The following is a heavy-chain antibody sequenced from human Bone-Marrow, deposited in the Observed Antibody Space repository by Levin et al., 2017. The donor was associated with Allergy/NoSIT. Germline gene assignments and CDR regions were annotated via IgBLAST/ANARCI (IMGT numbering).Heavy chain of an antibody. J-gene: IGHJ4*02. CDR3: AREGSYIDSFDF. CDR2: IKQDGSEK. CDR1: GFTFSNYW. Sequence: LGESLKISCAASGFTFSNYWMSWVRQAPGKGLEWVANIKQDGSEKYYVDSVKGRFTISRDNAKNSLFLQMNSLRAEDTAVFYCAREGSYIDSFDFWGQGILVTVSS. D-gene: IGHD1-26*01. V-gene: IGHV3-7*01.